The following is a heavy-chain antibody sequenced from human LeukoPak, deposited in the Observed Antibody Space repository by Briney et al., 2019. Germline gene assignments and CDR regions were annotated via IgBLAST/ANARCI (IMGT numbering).Heavy chain of an antibody. CDR1: GFTFSSYG. D-gene: IGHD4-23*01. CDR3: AKLAGALDMTTVVYLAFDYYYMDV. V-gene: IGHV3-30*02. Sequence: GGSLRLSCAASGFTFSSYGMHWVRQAPGKGLEWVAFIRYDGSNKYYADSVKGRFTISRDNSKNTLYLQMNSLRAEDTAVYYCAKLAGALDMTTVVYLAFDYYYMDVWGKGTTVTVSS. CDR2: IRYDGSNK. J-gene: IGHJ6*03.